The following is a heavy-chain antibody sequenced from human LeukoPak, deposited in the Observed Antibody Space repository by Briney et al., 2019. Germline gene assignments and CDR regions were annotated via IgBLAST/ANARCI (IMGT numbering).Heavy chain of an antibody. J-gene: IGHJ4*02. V-gene: IGHV4-39*01. D-gene: IGHD6-6*01. CDR2: IYYSGST. CDR1: GGSISSSSYY. Sequence: SETLSLTCTVSGGSISSSSYYWGWIRQPPGRGLEWIGSIYYSGSTYYNPSLKSRVTISVDTSKNQFSLKLSSVTAADTAVYYCASIIAARQWYFDYWGQGTLVTVSS. CDR3: ASIIAARQWYFDY.